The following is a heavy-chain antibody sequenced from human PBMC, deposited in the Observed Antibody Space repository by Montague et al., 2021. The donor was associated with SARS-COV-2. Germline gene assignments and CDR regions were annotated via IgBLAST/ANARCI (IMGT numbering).Heavy chain of an antibody. J-gene: IGHJ5*02. CDR1: GGSFSGYY. CDR2: INHSGNT. CDR3: ARASSSWSGLDP. V-gene: IGHV4-34*01. D-gene: IGHD3-3*01. Sequence: ETLSLTCAVYGGSFSGYYWTWVRQPPGKGLEWIGEINHSGNTNYKPSLESRITMSVDTSKSLVSLNLTSVTAADTAVYYCARASSSWSGLDPWGQGTLVTVSS.